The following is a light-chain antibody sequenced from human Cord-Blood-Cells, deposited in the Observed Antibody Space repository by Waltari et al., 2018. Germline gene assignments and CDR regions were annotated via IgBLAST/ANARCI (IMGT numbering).Light chain of an antibody. CDR1: SSDAGGYNY. Sequence: QPALTQPPSASGPPGQSVTISSTGTSSDAGGYNYVSWYQQHPGKAPRLMIYEVSKRPSGVPDRFSGSKSGNTASLTVSGLQAEDEADYYCSSYAGSNNLVFGGGTKLTVL. CDR2: EVS. J-gene: IGLJ3*02. CDR3: SSYAGSNNLV. V-gene: IGLV2-8*01.